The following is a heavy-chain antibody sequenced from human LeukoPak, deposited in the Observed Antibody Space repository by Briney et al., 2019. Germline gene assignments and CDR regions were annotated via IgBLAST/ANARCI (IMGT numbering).Heavy chain of an antibody. D-gene: IGHD3-22*01. J-gene: IGHJ4*02. CDR2: IRSKANNYAT. CDR1: GFTFSGSA. Sequence: PGGSLRLSCAASGFTFSGSAMHWVRQASGKGLEWVGRIRSKANNYATEYAASVKGRFTISRDDSKNTAYLQMNSLKTEDTAVYYCTRLQGSYYDSSGSFDYWGQGTLVTVSS. CDR3: TRLQGSYYDSSGSFDY. V-gene: IGHV3-73*01.